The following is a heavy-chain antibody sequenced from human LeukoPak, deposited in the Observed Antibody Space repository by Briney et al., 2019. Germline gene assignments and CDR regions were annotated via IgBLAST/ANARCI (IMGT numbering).Heavy chain of an antibody. V-gene: IGHV4-59*08. D-gene: IGHD5-12*01. CDR2: IYYSGNT. CDR3: ARQYGGFPNWFDP. CDR1: GGSISNYY. J-gene: IGHJ5*02. Sequence: KPSETLSLTCTVSGGSISNYYWSWIRQPPGKGLEWIGYIYYSGNTDYNPSLKSRVTISVDASKNQFSLKLSSVTAADTAVYYCARQYGGFPNWFDPWGQGALVTVSS.